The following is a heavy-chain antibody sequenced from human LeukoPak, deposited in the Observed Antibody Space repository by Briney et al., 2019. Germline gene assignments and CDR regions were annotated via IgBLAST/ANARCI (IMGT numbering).Heavy chain of an antibody. V-gene: IGHV3-30*03. CDR1: GFIFSSYG. D-gene: IGHD4-17*01. Sequence: GGSLRLSCAASGFIFSSYGMHWVRQAPGKGLEWVAVISYDGSNKCYVDSVKGRFTISRDNSKNTLYLQMNSLRAEDTAVYYCARQEVDYGAPAGFHNWGQGTLVTVSS. J-gene: IGHJ4*02. CDR2: ISYDGSNK. CDR3: ARQEVDYGAPAGFHN.